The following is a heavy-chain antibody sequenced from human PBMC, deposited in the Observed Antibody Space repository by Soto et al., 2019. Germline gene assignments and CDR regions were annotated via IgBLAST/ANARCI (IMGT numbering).Heavy chain of an antibody. V-gene: IGHV3-48*03. CDR1: GVAFSTYA. D-gene: IGHD2-21*02. Sequence: GGSLRLSCAAAGVAFSTYAVTGVRQAPGKGLEWVSYISSSGSTIYYAASVKGRFTISRDNAKNSLYLQMNSLRAEDTAVYYCATHGSPHCGGDCYYPNYYYYYGMDVWGQGATVTVSS. J-gene: IGHJ6*02. CDR2: ISSSGSTI. CDR3: ATHGSPHCGGDCYYPNYYYYYGMDV.